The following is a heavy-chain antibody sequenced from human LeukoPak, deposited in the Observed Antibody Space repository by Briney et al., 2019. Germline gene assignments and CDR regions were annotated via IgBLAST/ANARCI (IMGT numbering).Heavy chain of an antibody. V-gene: IGHV5-51*01. CDR2: IYPDESHT. CDR3: ARLGGDTYYFGSASYPNWYFDL. Sequence: GESLKISCQASGYTFTSYWIGWVRQMPGKGLECMGIIYPDESHTTYSPSFQGQVTISADKSFSTAYLQWSSLKASDTAIYYCARLGGDTYYFGSASYPNWYFDLWGRGTLVTVSS. CDR1: GYTFTSYW. D-gene: IGHD3-10*01. J-gene: IGHJ2*01.